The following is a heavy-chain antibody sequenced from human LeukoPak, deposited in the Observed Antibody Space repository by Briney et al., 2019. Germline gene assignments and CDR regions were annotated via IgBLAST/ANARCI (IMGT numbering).Heavy chain of an antibody. V-gene: IGHV1-18*01. CDR3: ARFSIAVAGTFFDY. Sequence: ASVKVSCKASGYTFTSYGISWVRQAPGQGLEWMGWISDYNGNTNYAQKLQGRVTMTTDTSTSTAYMELRSLRSDDTAVYYCARFSIAVAGTFFDYWGQGTLVTVSS. CDR1: GYTFTSYG. CDR2: ISDYNGNT. D-gene: IGHD6-19*01. J-gene: IGHJ4*02.